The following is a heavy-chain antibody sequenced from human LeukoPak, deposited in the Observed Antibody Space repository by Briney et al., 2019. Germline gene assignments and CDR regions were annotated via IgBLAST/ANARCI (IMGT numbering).Heavy chain of an antibody. CDR1: GGSFSGYY. J-gene: IGHJ4*02. D-gene: IGHD1-26*01. V-gene: IGHV4-34*01. Sequence: SETLSLTCAVYGGSFSGYYWSWIRQPPGKGLEWIGEINHSGSTNYNPSLKSRVTISIDTSRNQFSLKLSSVTAADTAVYYCARAGGSYSFDYWGQGMWVTVST. CDR3: ARAGGSYSFDY. CDR2: INHSGST.